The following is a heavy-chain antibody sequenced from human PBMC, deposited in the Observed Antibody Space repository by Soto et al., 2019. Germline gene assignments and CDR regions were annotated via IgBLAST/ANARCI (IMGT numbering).Heavy chain of an antibody. CDR2: IYHSGST. J-gene: IGHJ4*02. CDR1: GYSISSGYY. Sequence: SETLSLTCAVSGYSISSGYYWGWIRQPPGKGLEWIGSIYHSGSTYYNPSLKSRVTISVDTSKNQFSLKLSSVTAADTAVYYCAREKDFWSGYYFNYWGQGTLVTVSS. D-gene: IGHD3-3*01. CDR3: AREKDFWSGYYFNY. V-gene: IGHV4-38-2*02.